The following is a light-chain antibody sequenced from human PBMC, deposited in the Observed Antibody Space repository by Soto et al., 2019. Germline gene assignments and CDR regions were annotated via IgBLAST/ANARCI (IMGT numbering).Light chain of an antibody. CDR2: KAS. CDR1: QNINSW. CDR3: QQYEIYPIT. J-gene: IGKJ5*01. V-gene: IGKV1-5*03. Sequence: DIPMTQSPSTLSASVGDRVTITCRASQNINSWLAWYLQKPGKAPKLLIYKASSLESGVPSRFSGSGSGTEFTLTISSLQPDDFAAYYCQQYEIYPITFGQGTRLEIK.